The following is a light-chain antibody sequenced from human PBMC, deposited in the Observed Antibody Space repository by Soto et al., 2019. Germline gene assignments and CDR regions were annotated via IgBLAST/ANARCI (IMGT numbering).Light chain of an antibody. CDR2: WAS. CDR3: QQYYTTPLT. Sequence: IVMTQSADSLAVSLGETATINCKLSHSILYSSDNKNSLAWYQQKPGQPPKLLIYWASARESGVPDRFSGRGSGRDFTLTISSLQAEDVAVYYCQQYYTTPLTFGKGTRLEIK. J-gene: IGKJ5*01. CDR1: HSILYSSDNKNS. V-gene: IGKV4-1*01.